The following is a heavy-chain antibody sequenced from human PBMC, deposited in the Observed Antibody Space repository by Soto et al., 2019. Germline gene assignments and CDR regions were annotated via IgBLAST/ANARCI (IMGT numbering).Heavy chain of an antibody. J-gene: IGHJ4*02. V-gene: IGHV4-39*01. CDR1: TDSSSFTNSY. D-gene: IGHD3-10*01. CDR2: SSYNGGT. CDR3: ARHRIEFVWRGFDF. Sequence: SETLSLTCTVSTDSSSFTNSYWGWIRQPPGKGLQWIGSSSYNGGTFYNPSLKGRVVISFDTSKKQSSLQVTSVTATDTDFYFCARHRIEFVWRGFDFWGQGSPVTVSS.